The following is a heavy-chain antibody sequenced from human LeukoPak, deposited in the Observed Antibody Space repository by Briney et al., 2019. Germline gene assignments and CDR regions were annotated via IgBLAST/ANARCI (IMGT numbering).Heavy chain of an antibody. D-gene: IGHD1-26*01. Sequence: GGSLRLSCATSGFSFSSYAMSWVRQAPGKGLEWVSAMSSSDDGRYYAASVRGRFTISRDTSRSILYLQMNSLRAEDAAVYYCAKGRRSGELRAFDYWGQGTLVAVSS. CDR1: GFSFSSYA. CDR2: MSSSDDGR. V-gene: IGHV3-23*01. J-gene: IGHJ4*02. CDR3: AKGRRSGELRAFDY.